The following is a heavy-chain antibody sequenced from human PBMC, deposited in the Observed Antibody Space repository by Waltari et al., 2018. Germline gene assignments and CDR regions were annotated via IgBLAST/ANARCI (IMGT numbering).Heavy chain of an antibody. V-gene: IGHV1-45*02. CDR1: GYTFTYRY. D-gene: IGHD2-15*01. CDR2: ITPFNGNT. J-gene: IGHJ6*02. Sequence: QMQLVQSGAEVKKTGSSVKVSCKASGYTFTYRYLHWVRQAPGQALEWMGWITPFNGNTNYAQKFQDRVTITRDRSMSTAYMELSSLRSEDTAMYYCARSALGYCSGGSCYGMDVWGQGTTVTVSS. CDR3: ARSALGYCSGGSCYGMDV.